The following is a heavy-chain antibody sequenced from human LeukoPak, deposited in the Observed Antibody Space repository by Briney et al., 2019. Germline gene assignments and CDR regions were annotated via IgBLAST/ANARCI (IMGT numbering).Heavy chain of an antibody. J-gene: IGHJ5*02. CDR1: GGSISSGDYY. Sequence: PSQTLSLTCTVSGGSISSGDYYWSCIRQPPGKGLEWIGYIYYSGSTYYNPSLKSRVTISVDTSKNQFSLKLSSVTAADAAVYYCARDHEGYSSVHNQIWFDPWGQGTLVTVSS. CDR3: ARDHEGYSSVHNQIWFDP. CDR2: IYYSGST. V-gene: IGHV4-30-4*08. D-gene: IGHD6-25*01.